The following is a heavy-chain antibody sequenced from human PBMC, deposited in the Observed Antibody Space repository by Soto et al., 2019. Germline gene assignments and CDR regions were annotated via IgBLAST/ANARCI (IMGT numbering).Heavy chain of an antibody. CDR1: GGPSNSGRYY. CDR3: ARVISEDRSTISGVVIGALDV. J-gene: IGHJ6*02. CDR2: IYHSGST. D-gene: IGHD3-3*01. Sequence: CITSAVSGGPSNSGRYYCTWICHHPGGCLEWIAYIYHSGSTYYNPSLKRRVAMSVDTSSNQFTLSLSSVTEEDTAVYYCARVISEDRSTISGVVIGALDVCGQGNTV. V-gene: IGHV4-31*02.